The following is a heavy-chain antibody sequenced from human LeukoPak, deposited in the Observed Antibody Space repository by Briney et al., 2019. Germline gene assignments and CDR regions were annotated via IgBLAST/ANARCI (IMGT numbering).Heavy chain of an antibody. V-gene: IGHV3-53*04. D-gene: IGHD3-16*01. Sequence: GGSRRLSWAASGFTASSHDMSWVRPAQGNGLGWVSAIYMGGNTFYADSVKGRFTISRHTSKNTLYLQMNSLRVEDTAVYYCARVGDEVAYTRGYLYYWGRGTLVTVSS. J-gene: IGHJ4*02. CDR1: GFTASSHD. CDR3: ARVGDEVAYTRGYLYY. CDR2: IYMGGNT.